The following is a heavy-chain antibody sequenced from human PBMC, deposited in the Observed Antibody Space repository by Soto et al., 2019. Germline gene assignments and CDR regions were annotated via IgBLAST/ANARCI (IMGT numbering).Heavy chain of an antibody. CDR2: IYYSGST. Sequence: QLQLQESGPGLVKPSETLSLTCTVFGGSISSSSYYWGWIRQPPGKGLEWIGSIYYSGSTYYNPSRKSRVTIYVDTSKNQFSLKLSYVTAADTAVYYCASLTKDYYGMDVWGQGTTVTVSS. CDR3: ASLTKDYYGMDV. D-gene: IGHD2-2*01. V-gene: IGHV4-39*01. CDR1: GGSISSSSYY. J-gene: IGHJ6*02.